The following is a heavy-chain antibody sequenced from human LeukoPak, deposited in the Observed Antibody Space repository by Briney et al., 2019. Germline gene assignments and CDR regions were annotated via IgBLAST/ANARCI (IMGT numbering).Heavy chain of an antibody. V-gene: IGHV1-69*04. J-gene: IGHJ4*02. CDR1: GGTFSSYA. CDR2: IIPILGIA. CDR3: ARVAPRGHSYVFDY. Sequence: RASVKVSCKASGGTFSSYAISWVRQAPGQGLEWMGRIIPILGIANYAQKFQGRVTITADKSTTTAYMELSSLRSEDTAVYYCARVAPRGHSYVFDYWGQGTLVTVSS. D-gene: IGHD5-18*01.